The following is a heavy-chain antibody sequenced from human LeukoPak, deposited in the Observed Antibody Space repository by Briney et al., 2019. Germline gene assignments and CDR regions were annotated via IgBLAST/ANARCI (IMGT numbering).Heavy chain of an antibody. CDR3: ARESIVGYCSGGSCHATDDAFDI. Sequence: GGSLRLSCAASGFTFSSYWMSWVRQAPGKGLEWVANIKQEGSEKYYVDSVKGRFTISRDNAKNSLYLQMNSLRVEDTAVYYCARESIVGYCSGGSCHATDDAFDIWGQGTMVTVSS. CDR2: IKQEGSEK. V-gene: IGHV3-7*01. D-gene: IGHD2-15*01. CDR1: GFTFSSYW. J-gene: IGHJ3*02.